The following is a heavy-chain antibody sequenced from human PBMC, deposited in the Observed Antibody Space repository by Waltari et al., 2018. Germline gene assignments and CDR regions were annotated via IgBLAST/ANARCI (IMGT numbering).Heavy chain of an antibody. CDR2: VYRSGST. D-gene: IGHD1-26*01. V-gene: IGHV4-39*01. Sequence: QLQLQESGPGVVKPSETLSLPCSVSAVAIRDSSFYWGWMRQAPGKGLEWIGSVYRSGSTSYAASLKSRVTISVDTSKNHFSLNVRSVTAADMGVYFCAKHSFGSYFSPWGQGTLVTVSS. CDR1: AVAIRDSSFY. CDR3: AKHSFGSYFSP. J-gene: IGHJ5*02.